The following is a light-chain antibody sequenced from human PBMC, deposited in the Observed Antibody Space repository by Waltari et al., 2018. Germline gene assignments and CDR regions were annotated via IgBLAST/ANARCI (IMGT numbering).Light chain of an antibody. CDR3: QQYKRPPWT. CDR2: KAI. CDR1: ESINAW. J-gene: IGKJ1*01. Sequence: DIQMTQSPSTLSASVGDRVTITCRATESINAWLAWYQQKPGKAPKLLSYKAINLESGVPSRFSGSGSGTEFTLSISSLQPDDFATYYCQQYKRPPWTFGQGTKVDIK. V-gene: IGKV1-5*03.